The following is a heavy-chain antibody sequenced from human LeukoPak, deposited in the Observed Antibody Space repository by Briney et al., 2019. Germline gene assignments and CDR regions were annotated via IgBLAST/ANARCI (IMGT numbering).Heavy chain of an antibody. V-gene: IGHV4-59*01. CDR1: GGSISSYH. J-gene: IGHJ4*02. CDR2: MYYTGVS. CDR3: TTIKRGDIFGYFDF. D-gene: IGHD5-18*01. Sequence: SETLSLTCTFSGGSISSYHWNWIRQTPGKGLEWIGYMYYTGVSNCNPSLKSRVAISVDSSKNQFSLKVTSVTAADTAIYYCTTIKRGDIFGYFDFWGQGALVTVSS.